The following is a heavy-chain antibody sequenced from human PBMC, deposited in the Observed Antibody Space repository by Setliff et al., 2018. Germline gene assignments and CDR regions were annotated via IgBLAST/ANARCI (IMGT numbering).Heavy chain of an antibody. CDR1: GYIFTNYY. CDR3: ARGTDYHGSGSYWAKDV. J-gene: IGHJ6*04. V-gene: IGHV1-2*02. CDR2: INPRTGVT. Sequence: GASVKVSCKTSGYIFTNYYIHWVRQAPGQGLEWMGWINPRTGVTNYAQKFQGRVTMTRDTSITTVYMDLSSLKSDDTAVYYCARGTDYHGSGSYWAKDVWGKGTTVTVSS. D-gene: IGHD3-10*01.